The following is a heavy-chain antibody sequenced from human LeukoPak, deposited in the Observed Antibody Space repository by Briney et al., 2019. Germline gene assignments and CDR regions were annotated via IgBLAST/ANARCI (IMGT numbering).Heavy chain of an antibody. CDR2: IRGSGVNT. V-gene: IGHV3-23*01. D-gene: IGHD3-10*01. Sequence: GGSLRLSCAPSGFPFNIYAMPWVRQAPGKGLEWVSIIRGSGVNTYSADSVKGRFTISRDNSKNMLYLQMNSLRADDTALYYCVKGYSGPPGSFDFWGQGTLVTVSS. CDR3: VKGYSGPPGSFDF. CDR1: GFPFNIYA. J-gene: IGHJ4*02.